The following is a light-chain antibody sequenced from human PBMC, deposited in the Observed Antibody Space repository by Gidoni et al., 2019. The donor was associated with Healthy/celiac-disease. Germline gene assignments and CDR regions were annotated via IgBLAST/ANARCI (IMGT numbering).Light chain of an antibody. J-gene: IGKJ1*01. CDR2: AAS. CDR3: QQSYSTTRT. Sequence: IQMTQAPSSLSASVGDRVTSTCRASQSISSYLNWYQQKPGKASKLLIYAASSLQSGVPSRFSCSGSGTDLTLTISRLQPEYFATYYCQQSYSTTRTFGQGTKVEIK. CDR1: QSISSY. V-gene: IGKV1-39*01.